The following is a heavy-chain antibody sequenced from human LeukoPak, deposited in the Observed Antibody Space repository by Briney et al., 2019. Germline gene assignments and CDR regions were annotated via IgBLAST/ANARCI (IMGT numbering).Heavy chain of an antibody. CDR2: ISSSSSYI. CDR1: GFTFSSYT. D-gene: IGHD5-24*01. V-gene: IGHV3-21*01. J-gene: IGHJ4*02. CDR3: ARGQGLQLKSGSDY. Sequence: PGGSLRLSCAASGFTFSSYTMNWVRQAPGKGLEWVSSISSSSSYIYYADSVKGRFTISRDNAKSSLFLQMNSLRAEDTAVYYCARGQGLQLKSGSDYWGQGTLVTVSS.